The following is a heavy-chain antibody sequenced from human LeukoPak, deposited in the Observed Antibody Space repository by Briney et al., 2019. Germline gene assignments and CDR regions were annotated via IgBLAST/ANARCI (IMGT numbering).Heavy chain of an antibody. CDR2: IYYSGST. Sequence: SETLSLTCTVSGGSISSSSYSWGWIRQPPGKGLEWIGSIYYSGSTYYNPSLKSRVTISVDTSKNQFSLKLSSVTAADTAVYYCARASYDTIFGVVTEFDYWGQGTLVTVSS. V-gene: IGHV4-39*01. D-gene: IGHD3-3*01. J-gene: IGHJ4*02. CDR3: ARASYDTIFGVVTEFDY. CDR1: GGSISSSSYS.